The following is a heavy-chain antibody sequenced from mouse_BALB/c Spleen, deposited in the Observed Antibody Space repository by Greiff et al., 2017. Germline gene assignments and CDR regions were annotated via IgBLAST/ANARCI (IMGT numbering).Heavy chain of an antibody. Sequence: VQLQQSGPELVKPGASVKISCKTSGYTFTDYTMHWVKQSHGKRLEWIGGINPNNGGTNYNQKFKGKATLTVDTSSSTAYMELRSLTSEDSAVYYCVTYSVPTAEFADWGQGTLVTVSA. D-gene: IGHD1-2*01. V-gene: IGHV1-18*01. CDR2: INPNNGGT. CDR1: GYTFTDYT. J-gene: IGHJ3*01. CDR3: VTYSVPTAEFAD.